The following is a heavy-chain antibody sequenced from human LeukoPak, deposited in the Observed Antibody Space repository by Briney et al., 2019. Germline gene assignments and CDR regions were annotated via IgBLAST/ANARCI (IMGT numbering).Heavy chain of an antibody. CDR2: IYYSGST. CDR1: DGSFSGYY. CDR3: TRGPLAVAGIVDY. V-gene: IGHV4-59*01. J-gene: IGHJ4*02. Sequence: SETLSLTCAVYDGSFSGYYWSWIRQPPGKGLEWIGYIYYSGSTNYNPSLKSRVTISVDTSKNQFSLKLNSVTAADTAVYYCTRGPLAVAGIVDYWGQGTLVTVSS. D-gene: IGHD6-19*01.